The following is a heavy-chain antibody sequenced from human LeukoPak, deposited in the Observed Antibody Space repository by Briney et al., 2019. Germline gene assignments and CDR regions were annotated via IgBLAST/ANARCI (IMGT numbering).Heavy chain of an antibody. J-gene: IGHJ4*02. D-gene: IGHD3-3*01. CDR1: GFTFSSYA. V-gene: IGHV3-30-3*01. CDR2: ISYDGSNK. CDR3: ARVEGYYDFWSGYYTGSRFVY. Sequence: AGGSLRLSCAASGFTFSSYAMHWVRQAPGKGLEWVAVISYDGSNKYYADSVKGRFTISRDNSKNTLYLQMNSLRAENTAVYYCARVEGYYDFWSGYYTGSRFVYWGQGTLVTVSS.